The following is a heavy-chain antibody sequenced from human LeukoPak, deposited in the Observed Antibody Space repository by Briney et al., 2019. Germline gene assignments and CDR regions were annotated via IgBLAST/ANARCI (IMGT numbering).Heavy chain of an antibody. V-gene: IGHV1-69*04. CDR1: LGTLSSYA. CDR2: IIPILCIA. J-gene: IGHJ6*02. D-gene: IGHD3-3*01. CDR3: ARDDNDFWSGYYTGIGAGYGMDV. Sequence: SAVKVSCKASLGTLSSYAISGLRQAPAQGVDGVGRIIPILCIANYAQKFQGRVTITADKSTSTAYMELSSLRSEDTAVYYCARDDNDFWSGYYTGIGAGYGMDVWGQGTTVTVSS.